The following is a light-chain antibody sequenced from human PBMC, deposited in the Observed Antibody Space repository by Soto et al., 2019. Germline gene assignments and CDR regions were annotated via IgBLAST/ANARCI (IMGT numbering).Light chain of an antibody. V-gene: IGKV3-15*01. CDR2: DAS. Sequence: EIVMTQSPATLSVSPGERATLSCRASQSVSSNLAWYQQRPGQAPRLVIYDASTRATGIPDRFSGSGSGTDFTLTITRLEPEDFAVYYCQHFSSPITFGQGTRLEIK. CDR1: QSVSSN. J-gene: IGKJ5*01. CDR3: QHFSSPIT.